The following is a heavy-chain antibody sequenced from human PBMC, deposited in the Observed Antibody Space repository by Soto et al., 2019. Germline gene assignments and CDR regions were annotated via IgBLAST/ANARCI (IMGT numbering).Heavy chain of an antibody. CDR2: IIPIFGTA. J-gene: IGHJ4*02. Sequence: QVQLVQSGAEVKKPGSSVKVSCKASGGTFSSYAISWVRQAPGQGLEWLGGIIPIFGTANYAKKFQGRVTITADESPSTAYMALSSLRSEDTAVYYCAREEAYCGGDCYSDYWGQGTLVTVSS. V-gene: IGHV1-69*01. D-gene: IGHD2-21*02. CDR1: GGTFSSYA. CDR3: AREEAYCGGDCYSDY.